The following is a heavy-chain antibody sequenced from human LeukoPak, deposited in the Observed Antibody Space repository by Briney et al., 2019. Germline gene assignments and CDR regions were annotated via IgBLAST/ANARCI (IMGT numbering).Heavy chain of an antibody. Sequence: GGSLRLSCAASGFTFSSYAMHWVRQAPGKGLEWVAVISYDGSNKYYADSVKGRFTISRDNSKNTLYLQMNSLRAEDTAVYYCARALWFGEFKIDYWGQGTLVTVSS. CDR2: ISYDGSNK. V-gene: IGHV3-30-3*01. CDR3: ARALWFGEFKIDY. J-gene: IGHJ4*02. CDR1: GFTFSSYA. D-gene: IGHD3-10*01.